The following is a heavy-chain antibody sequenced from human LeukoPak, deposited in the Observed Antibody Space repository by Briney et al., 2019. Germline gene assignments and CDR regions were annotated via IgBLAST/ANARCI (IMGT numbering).Heavy chain of an antibody. CDR2: ISSSSSTI. J-gene: IGHJ4*02. CDR3: ANHPGGSFDY. V-gene: IGHV3-48*01. CDR1: GFTFSSYS. Sequence: GGSLRLSCAASGFTFSSYSMNWVRQAPGKGLEWVSYISSSSSTIYYADSVKGRFTISRDNSKNTLYLQMNSLRAEDTAMYYCANHPGGSFDYWGQGTLVAVSS. D-gene: IGHD3-16*01.